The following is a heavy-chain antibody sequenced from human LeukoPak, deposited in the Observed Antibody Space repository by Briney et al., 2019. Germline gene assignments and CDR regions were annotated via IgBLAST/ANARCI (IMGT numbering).Heavy chain of an antibody. V-gene: IGHV3-21*03. CDR2: ISHSSTYI. J-gene: IGHJ2*01. CDR1: GFPLSSYA. D-gene: IGHD4-17*01. CDR3: ARAHDYGDYGGGDPWYFAL. Sequence: GGSLRLSCAVSGFPLSSYAMSWVRQTPGKGLEWVSSISHSSTYIYYADSVEGRFTVSRDNAKNSLYLQMNSLRVEDTVVYFCARAHDYGDYGGGDPWYFALWGRGSLVSVSS.